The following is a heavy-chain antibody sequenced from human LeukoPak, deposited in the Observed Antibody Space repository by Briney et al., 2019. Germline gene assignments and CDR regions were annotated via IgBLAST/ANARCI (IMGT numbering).Heavy chain of an antibody. CDR1: GGSITTSSYY. J-gene: IGHJ6*03. V-gene: IGHV4-39*07. CDR2: IYYTGGT. CDR3: ARDAYYMDV. Sequence: SETLSLTCSVSGGSITTSSYYWGWIRQPPEKGLEWIGSIYYTGGTYYSPSLKSRVTISVDTSKNQFSLKLSSVTAADTAVYYCARDAYYMDVWGKGTTVTVSS.